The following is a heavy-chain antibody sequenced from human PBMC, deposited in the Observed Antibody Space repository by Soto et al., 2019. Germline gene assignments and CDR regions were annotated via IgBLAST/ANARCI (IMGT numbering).Heavy chain of an antibody. Sequence: PGGSLRLSCAASGFTFSDYYMSWIRQAPGKGLEWVSYISSSGSTIYYADSVKGRFTISRDNAKNSLYLQMNSLRAEDTAVYYCARDRTDYDFWSGYSDYWGQGTLVTVSS. CDR2: ISSSGSTI. V-gene: IGHV3-11*01. CDR3: ARDRTDYDFWSGYSDY. D-gene: IGHD3-3*01. J-gene: IGHJ4*02. CDR1: GFTFSDYY.